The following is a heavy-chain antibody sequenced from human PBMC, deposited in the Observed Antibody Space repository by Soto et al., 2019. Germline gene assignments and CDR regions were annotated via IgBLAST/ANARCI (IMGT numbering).Heavy chain of an antibody. D-gene: IGHD3-16*02. CDR2: ISGSGGST. CDR1: GFTFSSYA. V-gene: IGHV3-23*01. Sequence: EVQLLESGGGLVQPGGSLRLSCAASGFTFSSYAMSWVRQAPGKGLEWVSAISGSGGSTYYADSVKGRFTISRDNSKNTLYLQMNSLRAEDTAVYYCATPGLVGGVIVGSYFDYWGQGTLVTVSS. J-gene: IGHJ4*02. CDR3: ATPGLVGGVIVGSYFDY.